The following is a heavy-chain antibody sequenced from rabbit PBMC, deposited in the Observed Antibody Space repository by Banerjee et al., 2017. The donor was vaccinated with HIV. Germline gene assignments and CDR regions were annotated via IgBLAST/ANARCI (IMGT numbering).Heavy chain of an antibody. Sequence: QSLEESGGDLVKPGASLTLTCTASGFSFSSGYFMCWVRQAPGKGLEWIACIYAGSSGSTWYASWAKGRFTISKTSSTTVTLQMTSLTAADAATYFCARYNNGGDSTYPTLWGQGTLVTVS. V-gene: IGHV1S40*01. CDR2: IYAGSSGST. J-gene: IGHJ3*01. D-gene: IGHD6-1*01. CDR3: ARYNNGGDSTYPTL. CDR1: GFSFSSGYF.